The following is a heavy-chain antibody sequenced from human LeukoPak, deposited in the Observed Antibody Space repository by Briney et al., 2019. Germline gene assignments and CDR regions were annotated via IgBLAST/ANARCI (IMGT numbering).Heavy chain of an antibody. CDR3: ARGGLRRERNWFDP. J-gene: IGHJ5*02. CDR1: GGSFSGYY. D-gene: IGHD4-23*01. CDR2: INHSGST. Sequence: SETLSLTCAVYGGSFSGYYWSWIRQPPGKGLEWIGEINHSGSTNYNPSLKSRVTISVDTSKNQFSLKPSSVTAADTAVYYCARGGLRRERNWFDPWGQGTLVTVSS. V-gene: IGHV4-34*01.